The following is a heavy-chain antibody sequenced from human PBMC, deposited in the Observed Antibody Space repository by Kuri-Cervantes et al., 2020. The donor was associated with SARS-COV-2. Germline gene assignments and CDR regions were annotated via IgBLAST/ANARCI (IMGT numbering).Heavy chain of an antibody. CDR1: GYSFTNYW. CDR2: IYPGDSDT. J-gene: IGHJ5*02. Sequence: KVSCKASGYSFTNYWVGWVRQMPGKGLERMGIIYPGDSDTRYSPSFEGQVTISADKSISTAYLQWNSLKASDTAVYYCARPSSGHSSSLDLWGQGTLVTVSS. D-gene: IGHD6-13*01. V-gene: IGHV5-51*01. CDR3: ARPSSGHSSSLDL.